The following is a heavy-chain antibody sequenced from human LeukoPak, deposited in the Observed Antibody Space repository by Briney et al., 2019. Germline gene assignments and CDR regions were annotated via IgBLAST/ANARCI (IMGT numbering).Heavy chain of an antibody. CDR1: GFTFTSYS. J-gene: IGHJ4*02. CDR3: AREWWYLDQ. V-gene: IGHV3-7*05. Sequence: GGSLRLSCAASGFTFTSYSMTWVRQAPGRGLEWVARIKEDGSHIYYVDSVKGRFTISRDNAKKSLYLQMNSLRAEDTAVYYCAREWWYLDQWGRGTLVTVSS. D-gene: IGHD2-15*01. CDR2: IKEDGSHI.